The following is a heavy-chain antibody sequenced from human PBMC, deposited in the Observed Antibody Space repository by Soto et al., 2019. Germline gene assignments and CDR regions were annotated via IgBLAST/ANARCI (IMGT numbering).Heavy chain of an antibody. V-gene: IGHV3-7*03. D-gene: IGHD4-17*01. CDR2: IKEDGSEK. CDR1: GFTLSNFW. Sequence: EVQLVESGGGLVQPGGSLRLSCAASGFTLSNFWMSWVRQAPGKGLEWVASIKEDGSEKTYVDSVKGRFTISRDNAQNSLYLQMNRLRVDDAAVYYCASYRTVGCGGQGTPVIVSS. CDR3: ASYRTVGC. J-gene: IGHJ4*02.